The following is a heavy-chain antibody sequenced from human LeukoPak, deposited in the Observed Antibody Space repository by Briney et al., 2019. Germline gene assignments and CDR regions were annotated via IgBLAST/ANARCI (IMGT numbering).Heavy chain of an antibody. CDR1: GFTFSSYG. D-gene: IGHD4-17*01. CDR2: ISYDGINK. CDR3: ANLYGDSGLDY. J-gene: IGHJ4*02. Sequence: PGRSLRLSCAASGFTFSSYGMHWVRRPPGKGLEWVAVISYDGINKYLADSVKGRFTISRDNSKNTLYLQMNSLRAEDTALYYCANLYGDSGLDYWGQGTLVTVSS. V-gene: IGHV3-30*18.